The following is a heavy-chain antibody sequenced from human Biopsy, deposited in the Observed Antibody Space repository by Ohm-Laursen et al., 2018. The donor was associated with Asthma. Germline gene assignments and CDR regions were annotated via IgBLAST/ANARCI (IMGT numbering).Heavy chain of an antibody. CDR1: GYTFNSAG. CDR2: ISVYNGNT. Sequence: ASVKVSCKTSGYTFNSAGITWVRQAPGQGLEWMGWISVYNGNTKVAQKLQDRVTMITDISTSTAYMELRSLRSDDTAVYCCARAVDYSHYYGIDVWGQGTTVTVS. D-gene: IGHD3-10*01. J-gene: IGHJ6*02. V-gene: IGHV1-18*01. CDR3: ARAVDYSHYYGIDV.